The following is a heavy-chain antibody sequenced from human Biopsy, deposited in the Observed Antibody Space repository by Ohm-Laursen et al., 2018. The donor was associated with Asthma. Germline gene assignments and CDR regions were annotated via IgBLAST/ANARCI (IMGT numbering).Heavy chain of an antibody. J-gene: IGHJ3*02. CDR2: ISKDASTQ. D-gene: IGHD1-1*01. V-gene: IGHV3-30*01. Sequence: SLRLSCSASGFSFSNFAIHWVRQAPGKGLEWVGVISKDASTQDYADSVKGRFTMARDNSKSTLDLRMNSLREEDTAVYYCVRDGTDDAFDIWGQGTVVSVSS. CDR3: VRDGTDDAFDI. CDR1: GFSFSNFA.